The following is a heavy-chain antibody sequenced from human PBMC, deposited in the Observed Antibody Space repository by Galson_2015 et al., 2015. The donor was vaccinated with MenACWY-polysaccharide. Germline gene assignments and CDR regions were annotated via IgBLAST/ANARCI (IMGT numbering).Heavy chain of an antibody. Sequence: SLRLSCAASGFTFSNGWMNWVRQAPGKGLEWVGRIKSRADVGTIEYSATAKDSFSISRDDSKNTLYLQMNSMKTEDTAVYYRNVGFADCGDDCCFTWGQGTPVTVSS. J-gene: IGHJ5*02. CDR3: NVGFADCGDDCCFT. V-gene: IGHV3-15*01. CDR1: GFTFSNGW. D-gene: IGHD2-21*02. CDR2: IKSRADVGTI.